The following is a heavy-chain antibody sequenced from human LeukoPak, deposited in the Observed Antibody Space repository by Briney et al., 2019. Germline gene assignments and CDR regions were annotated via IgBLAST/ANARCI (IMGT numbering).Heavy chain of an antibody. D-gene: IGHD2-21*01. CDR2: INSDGTNT. J-gene: IGHJ4*02. CDR3: ARDPDSLDC. V-gene: IGHV3-74*01. CDR1: GFSFSSYW. Sequence: GGSLRLSCAASGFSFSSYWMHWVRQAPGKGLVWVSRINSDGTNTRYADYVKGRFTISRDNAKNTLYLQMNSLRAEDTVVYYCARDPDSLDCWGQGTLVTVSS.